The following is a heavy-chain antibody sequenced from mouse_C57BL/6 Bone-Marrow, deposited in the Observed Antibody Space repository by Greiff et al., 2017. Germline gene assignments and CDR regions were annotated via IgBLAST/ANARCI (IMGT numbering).Heavy chain of an antibody. V-gene: IGHV2-9*01. Sequence: VKLQESGPGLVAPSQSLSITCTVSGFSLTSYGVDWVRQPPGKGLEWLGVIWGGGSTYYNSALMSRLSFSKDNSKSQVFLKMNSLQTDDTAMYYCAKRDDYGSSRFAYWGQGTLVTVSA. CDR2: IWGGGST. CDR1: GFSLTSYG. J-gene: IGHJ3*01. D-gene: IGHD1-1*01. CDR3: AKRDDYGSSRFAY.